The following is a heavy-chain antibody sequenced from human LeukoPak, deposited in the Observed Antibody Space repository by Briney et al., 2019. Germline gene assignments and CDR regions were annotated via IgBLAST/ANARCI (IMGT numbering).Heavy chain of an antibody. CDR2: IKRKSDGETT. CDR1: GFTFSSSY. D-gene: IGHD7-27*01. V-gene: IGHV3-15*01. Sequence: PGGSLRLSCAASGFTFSSSYMSWVRQAPGKGLEWVGRIKRKSDGETTDYAAPVKGRFTISRDDSKNTLYVQMDSLKSEDTAVYYCGTGSAFDIWGQGTMVTVSS. CDR3: GTGSAFDI. J-gene: IGHJ3*02.